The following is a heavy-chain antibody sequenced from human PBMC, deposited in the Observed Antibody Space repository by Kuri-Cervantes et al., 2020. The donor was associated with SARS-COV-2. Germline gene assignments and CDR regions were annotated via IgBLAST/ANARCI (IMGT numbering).Heavy chain of an antibody. Sequence: SQTLSLTCAVYGGSFSGYYWSWIRQPPGKGLEWIGEINHSGSTNYNPSLKSRVTVSVDTSKNQFSLKLSSVTAADTAVYYCARGSGTVVTPYLAFDIWGQGTMVTVSS. D-gene: IGHD4-23*01. CDR3: ARGSGTVVTPYLAFDI. CDR1: GGSFSGYY. V-gene: IGHV4-34*01. CDR2: INHSGST. J-gene: IGHJ3*02.